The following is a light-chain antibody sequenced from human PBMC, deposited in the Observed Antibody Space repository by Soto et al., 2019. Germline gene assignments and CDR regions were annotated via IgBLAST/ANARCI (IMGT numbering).Light chain of an antibody. CDR1: SGDVGGYNL. CDR2: EVT. CDR3: CSYAGNSEV. J-gene: IGLJ1*01. V-gene: IGLV2-23*02. Sequence: QSALTQPASVSGSPGQSITIPCTGTSGDVGGYNLVSWYQQHPGKAPKLMIYEVTERPSGVSNRFSGSKSGNTAYLTISGLQPDDEADYYCCSYAGNSEVFGTGTKVTVL.